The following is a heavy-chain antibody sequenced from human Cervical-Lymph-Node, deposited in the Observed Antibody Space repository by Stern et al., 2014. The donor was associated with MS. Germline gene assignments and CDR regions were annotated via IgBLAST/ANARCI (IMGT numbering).Heavy chain of an antibody. CDR3: ARGTAVPGPPDYYYGMDV. D-gene: IGHD6-13*01. CDR1: GGTFSSYA. J-gene: IGHJ6*02. Sequence: QVQLVQSGAEVKKPGSSVKVSCKASGGTFSSYAISWVRQAPGQGLEWMGGIIPIFGTANYAQKFQGRVTITADESTSTAYMELSSLRSEDTAVYYCARGTAVPGPPDYYYGMDVWGQGTTVTVSS. CDR2: IIPIFGTA. V-gene: IGHV1-69*01.